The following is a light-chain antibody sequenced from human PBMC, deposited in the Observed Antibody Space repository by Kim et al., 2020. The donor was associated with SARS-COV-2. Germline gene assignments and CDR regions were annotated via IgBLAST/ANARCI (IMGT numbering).Light chain of an antibody. V-gene: IGLV1-47*01. CDR3: ATWDDSLSGWV. CDR1: SSNIGPNF. J-gene: IGLJ3*02. Sequence: QSVLTQPPSTSGTPGQRVTISCSGSSSNIGPNFVFWYQQFSGTAPKLLIYRNSQRPSGVPDRFSASKSGTSASLAISGLRSEDEADYYCATWDDSLSGWVFGGGTQLTVL. CDR2: RNS.